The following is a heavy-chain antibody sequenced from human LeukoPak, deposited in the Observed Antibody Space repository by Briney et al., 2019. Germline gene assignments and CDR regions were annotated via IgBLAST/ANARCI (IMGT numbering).Heavy chain of an antibody. J-gene: IGHJ6*03. V-gene: IGHV3-21*01. CDR2: ISSSSYI. CDR3: ARDSSYYYYMDV. D-gene: IGHD2/OR15-2a*01. Sequence: PGGSLRLSCAASGFTFSSYSMNWVRQAPGKGLEWVSSISSSSYIYYADSVKGRFTISRDNAKNSLYLQMNSLRAEDTAVYYCARDSSYYYYMDVWGKGTTVTISS. CDR1: GFTFSSYS.